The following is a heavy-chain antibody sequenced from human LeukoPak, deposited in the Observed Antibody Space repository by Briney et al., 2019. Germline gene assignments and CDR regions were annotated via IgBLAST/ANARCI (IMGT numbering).Heavy chain of an antibody. V-gene: IGHV4-39*07. D-gene: IGHD1-7*01. J-gene: IGHJ3*02. CDR1: GGSISSSNYY. CDR3: AREWNYYAFEI. Sequence: ASETLSLTCTVSGGSISSSNYYWGWFRQPPGKGLEWIGSIYYSGSTYYNPSLKTRVTISVDTSKNQFSLKLSSVTAADTAVYYCAREWNYYAFEIWGQGTMVSVSS. CDR2: IYYSGST.